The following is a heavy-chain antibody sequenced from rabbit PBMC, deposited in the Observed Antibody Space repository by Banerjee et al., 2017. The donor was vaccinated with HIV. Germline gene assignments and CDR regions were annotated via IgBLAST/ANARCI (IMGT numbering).Heavy chain of an antibody. CDR2: IAADSSDTT. CDR3: ARDLAGVIGWNFGL. D-gene: IGHD4-1*01. J-gene: IGHJ3*01. Sequence: QSLEESGGDLVKPGASLTLTCTASGFSFSSGYYMCWVRQVPGKGLEWIACIAADSSDTTYYANWARGRFTISKTSSTTVALQMTSLTAADTATYFCARDLAGVIGWNFGLWGQGTLVTVS. V-gene: IGHV1S40*01. CDR1: GFSFSSGYY.